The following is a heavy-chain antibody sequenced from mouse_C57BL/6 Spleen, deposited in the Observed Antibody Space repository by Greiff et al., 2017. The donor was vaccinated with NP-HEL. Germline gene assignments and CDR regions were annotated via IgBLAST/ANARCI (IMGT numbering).Heavy chain of an antibody. V-gene: IGHV3-6*01. CDR1: GYSITSGYY. Sequence: EVKLQESGPGLVKPSQSLSLTCSVTGYSITSGYYWNWIRQFPGNKLEWMGYISYDGSNNYHPSLKNRISITRDTAKNQFFLKLNSVTTEATATYYGAEGFYYAMDYWGQGTSVTVSS. J-gene: IGHJ4*01. CDR2: ISYDGSN. CDR3: AEGFYYAMDY.